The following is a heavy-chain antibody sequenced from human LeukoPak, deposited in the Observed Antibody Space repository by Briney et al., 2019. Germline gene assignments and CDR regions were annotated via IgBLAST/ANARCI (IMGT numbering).Heavy chain of an antibody. Sequence: GGSLRLSCAASGFTFSSYAMSWVRQAPGKGLEWVSAISGSGGSTYYADSVKGRFTISRDNSKNTLYLQMNSLRAGDTAVYYCAKSGWALWFGGHIDYWGQGTLVTVSS. CDR1: GFTFSSYA. J-gene: IGHJ4*02. V-gene: IGHV3-23*01. CDR3: AKSGWALWFGGHIDY. CDR2: ISGSGGST. D-gene: IGHD3-10*01.